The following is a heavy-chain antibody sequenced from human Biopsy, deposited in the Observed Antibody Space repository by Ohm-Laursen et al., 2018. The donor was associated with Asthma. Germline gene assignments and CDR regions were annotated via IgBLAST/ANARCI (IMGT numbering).Heavy chain of an antibody. J-gene: IGHJ4*02. CDR2: ISWNSGSV. CDR3: AKGEWELLEANFDY. V-gene: IGHV3-9*01. D-gene: IGHD1-26*01. CDR1: GFTFSSYS. Sequence: SLRLSCAASGFTFSSYSMNWVRQAPGKGLEWVSGISWNSGSVGYADSVKGRFTISRDNAKNSLYLQMNSLRAEDTALYYCAKGEWELLEANFDYWGQGTLVTVSS.